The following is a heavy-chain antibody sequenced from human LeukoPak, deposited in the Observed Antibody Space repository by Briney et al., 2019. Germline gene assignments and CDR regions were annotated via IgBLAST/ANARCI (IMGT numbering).Heavy chain of an antibody. J-gene: IGHJ3*02. CDR2: IYYSGST. Sequence: PSETLSLTCTVSGASISSYYWGWIRQPPGKGLEWIGSIYYSGSTYYNPSLKSRVTISVDTSKNQFSLKLSSVTAADTAVYYCARTYYYDSSGYNDAFDIWGQGTMVTVSS. V-gene: IGHV4-39*07. CDR1: GASISSYY. CDR3: ARTYYYDSSGYNDAFDI. D-gene: IGHD3-22*01.